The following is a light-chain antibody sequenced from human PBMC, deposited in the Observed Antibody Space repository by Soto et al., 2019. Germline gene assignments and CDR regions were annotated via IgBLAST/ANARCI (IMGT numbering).Light chain of an antibody. CDR3: QQYSSYSRT. Sequence: DIQMTQYPYTPSSSLGDRVTITCRASQGISTWLAWYQQKQGTAPKLLIYDASSLESGVPSRFSGSGSGTEGTITISSLQPDDDATYDGQQYSSYSRTFGQGTKVDNK. CDR2: DAS. CDR1: QGISTW. V-gene: IGKV1-5*01. J-gene: IGKJ1*01.